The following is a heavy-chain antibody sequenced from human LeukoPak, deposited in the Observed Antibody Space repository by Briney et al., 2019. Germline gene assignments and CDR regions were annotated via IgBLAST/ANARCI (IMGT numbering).Heavy chain of an antibody. D-gene: IGHD3-3*01. Sequence: GGSLRLSCAASGFTFSDYYMSWIRQAPGKGLEWVSYISSSGSTIYYADSVKGRFTISRDNAKNSLYLQMNSLRAEDTAVYYCARARFFEWVTMWYWGQGTLVTVSS. J-gene: IGHJ4*02. CDR1: GFTFSDYY. CDR3: ARARFFEWVTMWY. V-gene: IGHV3-11*04. CDR2: ISSSGSTI.